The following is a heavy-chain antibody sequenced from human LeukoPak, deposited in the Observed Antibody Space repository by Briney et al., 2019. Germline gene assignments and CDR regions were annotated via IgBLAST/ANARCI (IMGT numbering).Heavy chain of an antibody. V-gene: IGHV1-18*01. CDR1: GYTFNTYG. CDR3: LRDAQRPRLTPDY. J-gene: IGHJ4*02. Sequence: ASVKVSCKASGYTFNTYGISWVRQAPGQGLEWMGWISTYNGDIKYVQNLQGRATMTTDTSTSTAYMGLMSLRSDDTAVYYCLRDAQRPRLTPDYWGQGTLVTVSS. D-gene: IGHD6-25*01. CDR2: ISTYNGDI.